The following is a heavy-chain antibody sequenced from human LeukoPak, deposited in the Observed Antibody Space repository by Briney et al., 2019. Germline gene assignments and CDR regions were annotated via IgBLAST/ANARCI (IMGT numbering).Heavy chain of an antibody. Sequence: PGGSLRLSCAASGFTFSSYGMHWVHQAPGKGLEWVAVISYDGSNKYYADSVKGRFTISRDNSKNTLYLQMNSLRAEDTAVYYCAKDEWYMVRGVIPQYFQHWGQGTLVTVSS. CDR3: AKDEWYMVRGVIPQYFQH. D-gene: IGHD3-10*01. CDR2: ISYDGSNK. J-gene: IGHJ1*01. CDR1: GFTFSSYG. V-gene: IGHV3-30*18.